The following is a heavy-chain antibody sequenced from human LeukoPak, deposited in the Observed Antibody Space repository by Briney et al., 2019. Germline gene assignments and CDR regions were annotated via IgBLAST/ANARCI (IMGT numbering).Heavy chain of an antibody. Sequence: SVKVSCKASGGTFSSYAISWVRQAPGQGLEWMGGIIPIFGTANYAQKFQGRVTITTDESTSTAYMELSSLRSEDTAVYYCARDRGQSPNSSSWLPGYYYYYGMDVWGQGTTVTVSS. J-gene: IGHJ6*02. D-gene: IGHD6-13*01. CDR2: IIPIFGTA. V-gene: IGHV1-69*05. CDR3: ARDRGQSPNSSSWLPGYYYYYGMDV. CDR1: GGTFSSYA.